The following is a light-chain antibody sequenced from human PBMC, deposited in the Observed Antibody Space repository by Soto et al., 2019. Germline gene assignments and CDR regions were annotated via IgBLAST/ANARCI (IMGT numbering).Light chain of an antibody. J-gene: IGKJ1*01. CDR2: GAS. V-gene: IGKV3-20*01. CDR1: QSVSSSY. Sequence: EIVLTQSPGTLSLSPGARATLSCRASQSVSSSYLAWYQQKPGQAPRLLIYGASSRATGIPDRFSGSGSGTDFTLTISRLEPEDVAVYYCQQYGSSPQTFGQGTKVEIK. CDR3: QQYGSSPQT.